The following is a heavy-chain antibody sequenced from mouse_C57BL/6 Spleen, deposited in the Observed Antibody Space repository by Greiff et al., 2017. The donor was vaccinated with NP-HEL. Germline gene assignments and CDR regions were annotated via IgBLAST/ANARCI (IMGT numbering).Heavy chain of an antibody. J-gene: IGHJ2*01. CDR2: ISSGSSTI. CDR1: GFTFSDYG. CDR3: AREVLRGYFDY. V-gene: IGHV5-17*01. D-gene: IGHD2-14*01. Sequence: EVKLMESGGGLVKPGGSLKLSCAASGFTFSDYGMHWVRQAPEKGLEWVAYISSGSSTIYYADTVKGRFTISRDNAKNTLFLQMTRLSAEDTAMYYCAREVLRGYFDYWGQGTTLTVSS.